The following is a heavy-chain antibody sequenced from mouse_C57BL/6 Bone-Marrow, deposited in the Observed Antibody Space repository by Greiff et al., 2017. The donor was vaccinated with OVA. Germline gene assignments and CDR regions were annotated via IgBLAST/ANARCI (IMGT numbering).Heavy chain of an antibody. V-gene: IGHV5-6*01. CDR3: ARHVYYGSSPHHYYAMDY. CDR2: ISSGGSYT. Sequence: EVKVVESGGDLVKPGGSLKLSCAASGFTFSSYGMSWVRQTPDKRLEWVATISSGGSYTYYPDSVQGRFTISRDNAKNTLYLQMSSLKSEDTAMYYCARHVYYGSSPHHYYAMDYWGQGTSVTVSS. D-gene: IGHD1-1*01. J-gene: IGHJ4*01. CDR1: GFTFSSYG.